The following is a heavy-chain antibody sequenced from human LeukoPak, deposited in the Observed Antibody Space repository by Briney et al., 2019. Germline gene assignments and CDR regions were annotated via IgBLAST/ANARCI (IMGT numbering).Heavy chain of an antibody. CDR2: ISGSGGST. CDR3: AKPGRYSSSWYLFDY. CDR1: GFTFSSYA. J-gene: IGHJ4*02. V-gene: IGHV3-23*01. D-gene: IGHD6-13*01. Sequence: PGGSLRLSCAASGFTFSSYAMSWVRQAPGKGLEWVSAISGSGGSTYYADSVKGRFTISRDNSKNTLYLQMNSLRAEDTAVYYCAKPGRYSSSWYLFDYWGQGTLVTVSS.